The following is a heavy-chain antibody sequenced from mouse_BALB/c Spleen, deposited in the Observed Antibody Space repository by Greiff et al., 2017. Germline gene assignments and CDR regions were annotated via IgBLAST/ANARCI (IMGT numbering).Heavy chain of an antibody. J-gene: IGHJ4*01. CDR3: ARISMITTTGDYYAMDY. CDR1: GFNIKDTY. D-gene: IGHD2-4*01. V-gene: IGHV14-3*02. Sequence: EVQGVESGAELVKPGASVKLSCTASGFNIKDTYMHWVKQRPEQGLEWIGRIDPANGNTKYDPKFQGKATITADTSSNTAYLQLSSLTSEDTAVYYCARISMITTTGDYYAMDYWGQGTSVTVSS. CDR2: IDPANGNT.